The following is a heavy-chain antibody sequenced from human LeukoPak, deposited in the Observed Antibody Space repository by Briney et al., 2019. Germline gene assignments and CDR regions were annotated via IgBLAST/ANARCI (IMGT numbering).Heavy chain of an antibody. D-gene: IGHD2-2*01. CDR1: GFTFSSYD. Sequence: GGSLRLSCVGSGFTFSSYDMHWVRQGTGRGLEWVSTIGTHGDTFYPDSVKGRFTTSRENAKNSFYLQMNILGAGDTAVYYCARGPYCNSTSCPTDDAFDIWGQGTMVIVSS. CDR2: IGTHGDT. CDR3: ARGPYCNSTSCPTDDAFDI. J-gene: IGHJ3*02. V-gene: IGHV3-13*01.